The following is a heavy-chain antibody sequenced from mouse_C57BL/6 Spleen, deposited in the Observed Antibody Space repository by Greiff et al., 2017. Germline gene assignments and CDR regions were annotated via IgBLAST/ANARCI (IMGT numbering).Heavy chain of an antibody. D-gene: IGHD3-2*02. CDR2: INPNNGGT. CDR3: ARGSGYGRSYYAMDY. CDR1: GYTFTDYY. Sequence: VQLQQSGPELVKPGASVKISCKASGYTFTDYYMNWVKQSHGKSLEWIGDINPNNGGTSYNQKFKGKATLTVDKSSSTAYMELRSLTSEDSAVYDCARGSGYGRSYYAMDYWGQGTSVTVSS. V-gene: IGHV1-26*01. J-gene: IGHJ4*01.